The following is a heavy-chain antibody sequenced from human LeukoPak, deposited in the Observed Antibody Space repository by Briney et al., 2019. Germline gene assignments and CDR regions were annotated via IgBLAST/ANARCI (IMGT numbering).Heavy chain of an antibody. CDR2: ISGSGGST. Sequence: LSGGSLRLSCAASGFTFSSYAMSGVRQAPGKGLEWVSAISGSGGSTYYADSVKGRFTISRDNSKNTLYLQMNSLRAEDTAVYYCAKWRYSYGPGYFDYWGQGTLVTVSS. CDR3: AKWRYSYGPGYFDY. D-gene: IGHD5-18*01. CDR1: GFTFSSYA. J-gene: IGHJ4*02. V-gene: IGHV3-23*01.